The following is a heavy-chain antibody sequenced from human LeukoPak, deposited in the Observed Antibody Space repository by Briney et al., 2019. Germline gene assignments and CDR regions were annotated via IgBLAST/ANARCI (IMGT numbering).Heavy chain of an antibody. J-gene: IGHJ4*02. CDR1: GFTSISYV. CDR3: ARDTSYYYDSSGYYPPDY. V-gene: IGHV3-30-3*01. Sequence: SGGSWGLSCPASGFTSISYVLHGSAKPPGRGLEWVPVLSLDGSNKYYADSVKGRFTISRDNSKNTLYLQMNSLRAEDTAVYYCARDTSYYYDSSGYYPPDYWGQGTLVTVSS. CDR2: LSLDGSNK. D-gene: IGHD3-22*01.